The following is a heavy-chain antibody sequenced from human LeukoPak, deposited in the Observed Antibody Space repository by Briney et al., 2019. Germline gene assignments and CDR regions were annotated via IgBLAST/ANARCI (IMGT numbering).Heavy chain of an antibody. CDR3: AKTTTGYSSGRYPGWPADS. CDR2: IFGSGGSA. D-gene: IGHD6-19*01. J-gene: IGHJ4*02. V-gene: IGHV3-23*01. Sequence: GGSLRLSCAAPGFTFSSYEMNWVRQAPGKGLEWVSGIFGSGGSAHYADSVKGRFTISRDNSKNTVYLQMNSLRAEDTAVYYCAKTTTGYSSGRYPGWPADSWGQGALVTVSS. CDR1: GFTFSSYE.